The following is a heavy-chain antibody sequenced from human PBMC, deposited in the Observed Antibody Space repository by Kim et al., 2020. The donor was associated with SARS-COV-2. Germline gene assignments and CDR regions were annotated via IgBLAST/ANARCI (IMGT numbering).Heavy chain of an antibody. Sequence: GGSLRLSCAASGFTFSSYGMHWVRQAPGKGLEWVAVISYDGSNKYYADSVKGRFTISRDNSKNTLYLQMNSLRAEDTAVYYCAKEYGDGYNYDYYGMDVWGQGTTVTVSS. CDR3: AKEYGDGYNYDYYGMDV. CDR1: GFTFSSYG. J-gene: IGHJ6*02. V-gene: IGHV3-30*18. D-gene: IGHD5-12*01. CDR2: ISYDGSNK.